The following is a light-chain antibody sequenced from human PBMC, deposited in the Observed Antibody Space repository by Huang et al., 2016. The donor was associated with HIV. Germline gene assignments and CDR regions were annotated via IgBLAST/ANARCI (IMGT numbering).Light chain of an antibody. CDR1: PSVLYSSNNKNY. V-gene: IGKV4-1*01. Sequence: DIVMTQSPDSLAVSLGEGATINCKSSPSVLYSSNNKNYLAWYQQKPGQPPKLLIYWASTRESGVPDRCSGSGSGTDFTLTISSLQAEDVAVYYCQQYYSTPPVTFGPGTKVDIK. CDR3: QQYYSTPPVT. J-gene: IGKJ3*01. CDR2: WAS.